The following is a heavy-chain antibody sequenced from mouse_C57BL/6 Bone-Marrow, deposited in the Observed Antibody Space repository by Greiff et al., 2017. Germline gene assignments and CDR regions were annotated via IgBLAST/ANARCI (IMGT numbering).Heavy chain of an antibody. J-gene: IGHJ2*01. CDR1: GFTFSSYA. Sequence: EVQLVESGGGLVKPGGSLKLSCAASGFTFSSYAMSWVRQTPEKRLEWVATISDGGSYTYYPDNVKGRFTISRDNAKNNLYLQMSHLKSEETAMYYCAREGAGDYWGQGTTLTVSS. CDR3: AREGAGDY. V-gene: IGHV5-4*01. CDR2: ISDGGSYT.